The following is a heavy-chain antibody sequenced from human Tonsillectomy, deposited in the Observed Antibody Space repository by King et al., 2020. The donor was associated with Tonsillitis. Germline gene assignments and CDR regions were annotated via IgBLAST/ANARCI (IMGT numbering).Heavy chain of an antibody. D-gene: IGHD2-15*01. CDR3: AKVARTPRYCSGGSCDPDY. CDR1: GFTFSSYG. Sequence: VQLVESGGGVVQPGRSLRLSCAASGFTFSSYGMHWVRQAPGKGLEWVAVISYDGSNKYYADSVKGRFTISRDNSKNTLYLQMNSLRAEDTAGYYCAKVARTPRYCSGGSCDPDYWGQGTLVTVSS. V-gene: IGHV3-30*18. J-gene: IGHJ4*02. CDR2: ISYDGSNK.